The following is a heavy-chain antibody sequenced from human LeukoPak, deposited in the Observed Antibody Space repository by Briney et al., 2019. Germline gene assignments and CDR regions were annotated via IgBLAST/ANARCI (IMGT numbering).Heavy chain of an antibody. CDR3: ATDGSDPPPC. CDR1: GFTFSDYA. Sequence: RSGGSLRLSCAAPGFTFSDYAMHWVRQAPGKELKYVSAISYNGNGKHYADSVKGRFTISRDNSQSTLNLQMDNLRAEDTAVYYCATDGSDPPPCWGQGTLVTVSS. J-gene: IGHJ4*02. V-gene: IGHV3-64*02. CDR2: ISYNGNGK. D-gene: IGHD1-26*01.